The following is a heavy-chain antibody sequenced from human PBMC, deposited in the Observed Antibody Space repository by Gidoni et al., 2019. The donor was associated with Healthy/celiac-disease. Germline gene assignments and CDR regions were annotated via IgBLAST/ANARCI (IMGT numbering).Heavy chain of an antibody. CDR2: ISGSGGST. D-gene: IGHD6-6*01. CDR1: GFTFSNYA. CDR3: AKDWGAARPYYFDY. J-gene: IGHJ4*02. Sequence: EVQLLESGGGLVQPGGSLRLSCAASGFTFSNYAMSWIRPAPGKGLEWVSAISGSGGSTYYADSLKGRFTISRDNSKNTLYLQMKSLRAEDTAVYYCAKDWGAARPYYFDYWGQGTLVTVSS. V-gene: IGHV3-23*01.